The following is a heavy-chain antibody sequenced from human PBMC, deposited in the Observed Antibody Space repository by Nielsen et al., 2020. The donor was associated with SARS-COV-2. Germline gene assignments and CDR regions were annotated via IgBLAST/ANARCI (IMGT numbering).Heavy chain of an antibody. D-gene: IGHD3-16*01. V-gene: IGHV1-46*01. J-gene: IGHJ4*02. CDR3: AREGRGGAADY. CDR1: GYTFTSYY. CDR2: INPGGGST. Sequence: ASVKVSCKASGYTFTSYYMHWVRQAPGQGLEWMGIINPGGGSTSYAQKFQGRVTMTRDTSTSTVYMELSSLRSEDTAVYYCAREGRGGAADYWGQGTLVTVSS.